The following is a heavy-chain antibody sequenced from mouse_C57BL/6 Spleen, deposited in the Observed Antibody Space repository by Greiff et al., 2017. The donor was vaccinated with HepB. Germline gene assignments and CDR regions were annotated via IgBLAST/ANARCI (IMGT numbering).Heavy chain of an antibody. CDR2: INPNNGGT. D-gene: IGHD2-3*01. CDR1: GYTFTDYY. J-gene: IGHJ4*01. Sequence: EVQLQQSGPELVKPGASVKISCKASGYTFTDYYMNWVKQSHGKSLEWIGDINPNNGGTSYNQKFKGKATLTVDKSSSTAYMELRSLTSEDSAVYYCARLDVYYGEGFAMDYWGQGTSVTVSS. V-gene: IGHV1-26*01. CDR3: ARLDVYYGEGFAMDY.